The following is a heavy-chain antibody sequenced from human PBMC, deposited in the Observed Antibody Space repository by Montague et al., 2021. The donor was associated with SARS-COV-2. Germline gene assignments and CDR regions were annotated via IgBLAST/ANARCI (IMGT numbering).Heavy chain of an antibody. CDR1: GGSISSSNW. Sequence: SETLSLTYAVSGGSISSSNWWNWVRQSPGKGPEWIGEISHSGRTNYNPSLKSRVTISVDNSKNQFSLNLTSLTAADTALYYCARHPQQLVLRYWYFDLWGRGTLVTVSS. V-gene: IGHV4-4*02. J-gene: IGHJ2*01. D-gene: IGHD6-13*01. CDR2: ISHSGRT. CDR3: ARHPQQLVLRYWYFDL.